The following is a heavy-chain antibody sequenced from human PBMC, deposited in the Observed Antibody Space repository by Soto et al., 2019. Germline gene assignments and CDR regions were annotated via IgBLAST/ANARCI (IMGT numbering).Heavy chain of an antibody. V-gene: IGHV4-39*01. CDR3: ARLGHSSGSFFLTAFDI. J-gene: IGHJ3*02. D-gene: IGHD6-19*01. CDR2: IYYSGST. CDR1: GGSISSSSYY. Sequence: QLQLQESGPGLVKPSETLSLTCTVSGGSISSSSYYWGWIRQPPGKGLEWIGSIYYSGSTYYNPSLKSRVTISVDTSKNQFSLKLSSVTAADTAVYYCARLGHSSGSFFLTAFDIWGQGTMVTVSS.